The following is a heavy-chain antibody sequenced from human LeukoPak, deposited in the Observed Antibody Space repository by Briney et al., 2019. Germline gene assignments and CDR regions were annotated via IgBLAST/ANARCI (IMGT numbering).Heavy chain of an antibody. D-gene: IGHD3-10*01. CDR1: GGSISSYY. CDR2: IYYSGST. J-gene: IGHJ5*02. V-gene: IGHV4-59*08. Sequence: PSETLSLTCTVSGGSISSYYWSWIRQPPGKGLEWIGYIYYSGSTNYNPSLKSRVTISVDTSKNQFSLKLSSVTAADTAVYYCARTYYYGSGSYPWGQGTLVTVSS. CDR3: ARTYYYGSGSYP.